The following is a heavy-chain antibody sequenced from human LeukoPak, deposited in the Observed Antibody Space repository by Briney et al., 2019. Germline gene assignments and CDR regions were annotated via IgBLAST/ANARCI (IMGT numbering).Heavy chain of an antibody. CDR1: GYNLTGYY. J-gene: IGHJ4*02. CDR2: INPNSGGT. V-gene: IGHV1-2*06. D-gene: IGHD5-12*01. CDR3: ARGGYSGDFDY. Sequence: ASVKVSCKASGYNLTGYYMHWVRQAPGQGLEWMGRINPNSGGTNYAQKFQGRVTMTRDTSISTAYMELSRLRADDTAVYYCARGGYSGDFDYWGQGTLVTVSS.